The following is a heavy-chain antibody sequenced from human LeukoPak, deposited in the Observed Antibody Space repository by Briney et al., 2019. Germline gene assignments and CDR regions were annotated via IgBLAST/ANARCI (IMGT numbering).Heavy chain of an antibody. J-gene: IGHJ4*02. CDR2: INHSGST. Sequence: SETLSLTCAVYGGSFSGYYWSWIRQPPGKWLEWIGEINHSGSTNYNPSLKSRVTISVDTSKNQFSLKVTSVTATDTAVYFCARLGGGQLVPLDSWGQGTLVTVSS. D-gene: IGHD6-6*01. CDR1: GGSFSGYY. CDR3: ARLGGGQLVPLDS. V-gene: IGHV4-34*01.